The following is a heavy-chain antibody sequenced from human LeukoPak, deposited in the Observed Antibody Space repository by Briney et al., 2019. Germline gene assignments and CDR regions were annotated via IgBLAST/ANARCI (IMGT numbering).Heavy chain of an antibody. V-gene: IGHV3-13*01. CDR3: ARGSCGYGDCYRALNI. J-gene: IGHJ3*02. Sequence: GGSLRLSCAVSGFTFSNYDMHWVRQATGEGLEWVSSIHTAGDTHYSGSAKGRFIISRENVKNSLYLQMNSLRAEDTAVYDCARGSCGYGDCYRALNIWGEGTIVTVSS. CDR2: IHTAGDT. D-gene: IGHD2-21*02. CDR1: GFTFSNYD.